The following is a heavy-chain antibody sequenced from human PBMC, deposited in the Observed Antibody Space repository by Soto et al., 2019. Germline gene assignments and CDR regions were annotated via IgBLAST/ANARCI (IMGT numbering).Heavy chain of an antibody. CDR1: GFTFSNAW. CDR2: IKSKTDGSNK. J-gene: IGHJ6*02. Sequence: GGSLRLSCAASGFTFSNAWMSWVRQAPGKGLEWVGRIKSKTDGSNKYYADSVKGRFTISRDNSKNTLYLQMNSLRAEDTAVYYCARVMQGEAAPIGPYYYYGMDVWGQGTTVTVSS. V-gene: IGHV3-15*01. D-gene: IGHD2-15*01. CDR3: ARVMQGEAAPIGPYYYYGMDV.